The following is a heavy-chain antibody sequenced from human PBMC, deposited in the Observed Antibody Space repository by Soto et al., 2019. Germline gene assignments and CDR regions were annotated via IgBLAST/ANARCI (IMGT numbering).Heavy chain of an antibody. CDR1: GGSISVNY. V-gene: IGHV4-59*01. CDR2: FYYSGSP. CDR3: ARIREDAFDI. J-gene: IGHJ3*02. Sequence: SETLSLTCTVSGGSISVNYWTWIRQPPGKGLEWIGYFYYSGSPNYNPSLKSRVTISVDTSKNQFSLKLSSVTAADTAVYYCARIREDAFDIWGQGTMVTVSS.